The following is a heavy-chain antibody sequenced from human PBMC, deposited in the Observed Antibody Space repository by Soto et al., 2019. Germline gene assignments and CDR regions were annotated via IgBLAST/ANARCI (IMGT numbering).Heavy chain of an antibody. CDR1: GYTLTELS. V-gene: IGHV1-24*01. J-gene: IGHJ6*03. CDR2: FDPEDGET. D-gene: IGHD2-2*01. Sequence: ASVKVSCKVSGYTLTELSMHWVRQAPGKGLEWMGGFDPEDGETIYAQKFQGRVTMTEDTSTDTAYMELSSLRSEDTAVYYCATTYCSSTRCSPSSCYFYVYVWGKGSTVTVS. CDR3: ATTYCSSTRCSPSSCYFYVYV.